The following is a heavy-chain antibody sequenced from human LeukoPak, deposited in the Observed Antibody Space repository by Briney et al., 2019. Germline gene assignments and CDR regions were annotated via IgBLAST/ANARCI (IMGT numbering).Heavy chain of an antibody. CDR3: ARLFEPAAFSDAFDI. V-gene: IGHV4-59*08. CDR1: GGSISSYY. Sequence: SETLSLTCTVSGGSISSYYWSWIRQPPGKGLEWIGYIYYSGSTNYNPSLKSRVTISVDTSKNQFSLKLSSVTATDTAVYYCARLFEPAAFSDAFDIWGQGTMVTVSS. CDR2: IYYSGST. D-gene: IGHD2-2*01. J-gene: IGHJ3*02.